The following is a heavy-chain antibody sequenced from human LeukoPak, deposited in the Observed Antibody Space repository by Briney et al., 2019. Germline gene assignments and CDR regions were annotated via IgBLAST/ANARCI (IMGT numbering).Heavy chain of an antibody. D-gene: IGHD6-19*01. V-gene: IGHV3-11*01. CDR1: GFKFSDYY. CDR2: ISIGGSTI. J-gene: IGHJ4*02. CDR3: AREGPIAVAGTFDF. Sequence: GGSLRLSCAASGFKFSDYYMSWIRQAPGKGLEWLANISIGGSTIYYADSVKGRFTISRDNAKNSLFLQMNSLRVDDTAVYFCAREGPIAVAGTFDFWGQGTLVTVSS.